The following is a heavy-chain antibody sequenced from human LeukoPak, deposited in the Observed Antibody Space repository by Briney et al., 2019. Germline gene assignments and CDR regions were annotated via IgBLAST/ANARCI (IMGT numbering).Heavy chain of an antibody. V-gene: IGHV3-30*18. D-gene: IGHD3-10*01. CDR3: AKDSGELLYGDAFDI. J-gene: IGHJ3*02. Sequence: GGSLRLSCAASGFTFSSYGMHWVRQAPGKGLEWVAVMSYHGSTKYYGDPVKGRFTISRDNSKNMLYLQMNSLRAEDTAVYYCAKDSGELLYGDAFDIWGQGTMVRVSS. CDR2: MSYHGSTK. CDR1: GFTFSSYG.